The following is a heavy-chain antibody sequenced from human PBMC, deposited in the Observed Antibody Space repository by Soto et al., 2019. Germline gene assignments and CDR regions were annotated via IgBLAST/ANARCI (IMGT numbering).Heavy chain of an antibody. CDR2: IYHSGST. CDR3: ARQWLGFDY. V-gene: IGHV4-30-2*01. D-gene: IGHD6-19*01. Sequence: SETLSLTCAVSGGSISSGGYSWSWIRQPPGKGLEWIGYIYHSGSTYYNPSLKSRVTISVDRSKNQFSLKLSSVTAADTAVYYFARQWLGFDYWGQGTLVTVSS. CDR1: GGSISSGGYS. J-gene: IGHJ4*02.